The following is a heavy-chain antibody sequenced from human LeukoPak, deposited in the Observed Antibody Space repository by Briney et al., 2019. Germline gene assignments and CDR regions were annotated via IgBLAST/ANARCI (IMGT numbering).Heavy chain of an antibody. CDR3: ARGGTYRDGYNLGNYFDY. J-gene: IGHJ4*02. V-gene: IGHV4-59*01. CDR1: GGSISSYY. Sequence: SETLSLTCTVSGGSISSYYWSWIRQPPGKGLEWIGYIYYSGSTNYNPSLKSRVTISVDTSKNQFSLKLSSVTAADTAVYYCARGGTYRDGYNLGNYFDYWGQGTLVTVSS. CDR2: IYYSGST. D-gene: IGHD5-24*01.